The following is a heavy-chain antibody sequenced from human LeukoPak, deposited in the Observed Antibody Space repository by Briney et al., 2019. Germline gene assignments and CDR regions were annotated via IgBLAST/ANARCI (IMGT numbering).Heavy chain of an antibody. CDR2: INHSGST. J-gene: IGHJ6*03. V-gene: IGHV4-34*01. CDR1: GGSFSGYY. D-gene: IGHD5-18*01. Sequence: PSETLSLTCAVYGGSFSGYYWSWIRQPPGKGLEWIGEINHSGSTNYNPSLKSRVTISVDTSKNQFSLKLSSETAADTAVYYCARLQLWFFYYYMDVWGKGTTVTVSS. CDR3: ARLQLWFFYYYMDV.